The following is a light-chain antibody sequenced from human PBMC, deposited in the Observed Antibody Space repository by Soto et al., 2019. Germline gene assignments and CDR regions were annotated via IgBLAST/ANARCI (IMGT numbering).Light chain of an antibody. J-gene: IGKJ3*01. CDR2: VAS. CDR1: HSVGSN. CDR3: QQYNTLPPFA. V-gene: IGKV3-15*01. Sequence: TLSVSPGERATLSCRASHSVGSNVAWYQQKPGQAPRLLIYVASTRATGIPARFSGSGSGTEFTLTISSLQSEDFAMYFCQQYNTLPPFAFGPGTKVDIK.